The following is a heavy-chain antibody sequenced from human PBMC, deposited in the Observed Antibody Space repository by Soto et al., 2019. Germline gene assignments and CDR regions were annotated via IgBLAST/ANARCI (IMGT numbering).Heavy chain of an antibody. V-gene: IGHV1-18*01. CDR2: ISCYNGKT. CDR3: ARDAPPPELRFLEWHNYDYNGMDV. Sequence: QVQVVQSGDEVKETGASVRVSCKTSGYSFTAYGISWVRQAPGQGLEWMGWISCYNGKTKYAQKVQGRVTMTTVTPTSKAYMEVRSLRSDDTAIYYCARDAPPPELRFLEWHNYDYNGMDVWGQGTTVTVSS. D-gene: IGHD3-3*01. J-gene: IGHJ6*02. CDR1: GYSFTAYG.